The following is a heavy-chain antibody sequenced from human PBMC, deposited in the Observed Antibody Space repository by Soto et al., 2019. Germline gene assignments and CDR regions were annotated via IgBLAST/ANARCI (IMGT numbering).Heavy chain of an antibody. J-gene: IGHJ4*02. CDR1: GFTFDDYA. Sequence: GGSLRLSCAASGFTFDDYAMHWVRQAPGKGLEWVSGISWNSGSIGYADSVKGRFTISRDNAKNSLYLQMNSLRAEDTDLYYCAKDIRATITFGGVIAHSSHFDYWGQGT. V-gene: IGHV3-9*01. CDR3: AKDIRATITFGGVIAHSSHFDY. D-gene: IGHD3-16*02. CDR2: ISWNSGSI.